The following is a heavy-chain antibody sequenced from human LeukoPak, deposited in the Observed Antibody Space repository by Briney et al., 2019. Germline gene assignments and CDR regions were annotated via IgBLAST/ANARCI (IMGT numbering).Heavy chain of an antibody. Sequence: GGSLRLSCAASGFTFSSYDMHWVRQATGKGLEWVSVIGSAGDTYYPDSVKGRFTISRDNAKNSLYLQMNSLRAGDTAVYYCARVLPKYFDFLTGFYYYYGMDVWGQGTTVTVSS. CDR3: ARVLPKYFDFLTGFYYYYGMDV. D-gene: IGHD3-9*01. V-gene: IGHV3-13*01. CDR2: IGSAGDT. CDR1: GFTFSSYD. J-gene: IGHJ6*02.